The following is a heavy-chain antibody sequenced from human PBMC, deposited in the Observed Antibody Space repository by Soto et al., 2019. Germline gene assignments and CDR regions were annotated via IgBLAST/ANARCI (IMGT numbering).Heavy chain of an antibody. CDR1: GGSISNTNYY. Sequence: LQLQESGPGLVKPSETLSLTCTVSGGSISNTNYYWGWIRQPPGKGLEFIGTIYYSGSTSYNPSLKSRVTISLDTSKKQLSLKLSSVTAADTGVYFCARLRIAVDWGQGTLLNVSS. V-gene: IGHV4-39*01. J-gene: IGHJ4*02. CDR2: IYYSGST. D-gene: IGHD6-19*01. CDR3: ARLRIAVD.